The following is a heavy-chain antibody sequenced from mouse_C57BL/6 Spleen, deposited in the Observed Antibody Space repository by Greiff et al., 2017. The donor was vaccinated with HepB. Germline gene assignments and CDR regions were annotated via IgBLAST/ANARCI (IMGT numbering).Heavy chain of an antibody. D-gene: IGHD1-1*01. V-gene: IGHV1-80*01. CDR1: GYAFSSYW. CDR2: IYPGDGDT. Sequence: QVQLQQSGAELVKPGASVKISCKASGYAFSSYWMNWVKQRPGKGLEWIGQIYPGDGDTNYNGKFKGKATLTADKSSSTAYMQLSSLTSEDSAVYFCASGKDYYYGSSDYFDYWGQGTTLTVSS. J-gene: IGHJ2*01. CDR3: ASGKDYYYGSSDYFDY.